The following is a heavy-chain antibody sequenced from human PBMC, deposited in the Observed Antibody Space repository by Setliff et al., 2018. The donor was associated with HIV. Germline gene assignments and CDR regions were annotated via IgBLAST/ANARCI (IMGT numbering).Heavy chain of an antibody. CDR2: IYHSGST. Sequence: SETLSLTCAVSGGSINSSNWWSWVRQPPGKGLEWIGEIYHSGSTNYNPSLKSRVTISIDKSKKQFSLKLSSVTAADTAVYYCARRPYTALVPFDYWGQGTLVTVSS. D-gene: IGHD5-18*01. CDR1: GGSINSSNW. J-gene: IGHJ4*02. V-gene: IGHV4-4*02. CDR3: ARRPYTALVPFDY.